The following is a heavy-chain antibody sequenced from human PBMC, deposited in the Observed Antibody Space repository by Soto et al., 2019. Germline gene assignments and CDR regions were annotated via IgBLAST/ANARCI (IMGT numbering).Heavy chain of an antibody. J-gene: IGHJ4*02. D-gene: IGHD3-10*01. V-gene: IGHV4-59*08. Sequence: PSETLSLTCTVSGGSISSYYWSWIRQPPGKGLEWIGYIYYSGSTNYNPSLKSRVTISVDTSKNQFSLKLSSVTAADTAVYYCARHVLLWFGELLNFDYWGQGTLVTVSS. CDR3: ARHVLLWFGELLNFDY. CDR2: IYYSGST. CDR1: GGSISSYY.